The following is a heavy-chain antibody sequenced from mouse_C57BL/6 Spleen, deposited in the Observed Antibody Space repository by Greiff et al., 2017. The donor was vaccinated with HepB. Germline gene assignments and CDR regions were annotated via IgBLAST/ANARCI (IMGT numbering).Heavy chain of an antibody. CDR1: GYTFTSYW. J-gene: IGHJ1*03. D-gene: IGHD1-1*01. V-gene: IGHV1-55*01. CDR2: IYPGSGST. Sequence: VQLQQSGAELVKPGASVKMSCKASGYTFTSYWIAWVKQRPGQGLEWIGDIYPGSGSTNYNEKFKSKATLTVDTSSSTAYMQLSSLTSEDSAVYYCARRHYGSSFWYFDVWGTGTTVTVSS. CDR3: ARRHYGSSFWYFDV.